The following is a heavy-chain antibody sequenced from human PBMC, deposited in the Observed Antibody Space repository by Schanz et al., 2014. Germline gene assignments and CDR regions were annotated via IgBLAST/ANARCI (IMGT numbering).Heavy chain of an antibody. V-gene: IGHV3-30*18. Sequence: VQLVESGGGLVQPGGSLRLSCAASGFSISGYGMHWVRQAPGKGLEWVAIISYDGRHKNYADSVKGRFTISRDNSKNTLHLQMNSLRVEDTAVYYCAKDDTQVNGMDVWGQGTTVTVSS. CDR2: ISYDGRHK. CDR1: GFSISGYG. J-gene: IGHJ6*02. CDR3: AKDDTQVNGMDV.